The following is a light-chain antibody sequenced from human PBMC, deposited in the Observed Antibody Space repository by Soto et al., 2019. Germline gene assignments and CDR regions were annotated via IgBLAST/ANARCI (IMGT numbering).Light chain of an antibody. Sequence: AIQMTQSPSSLSASVGDRVTITCRASQGIRDELGWYQQKAGKAPNLLISAASRLQSGVPSRFSGRGSGTDFTLTIRSLQPEDFATYYCLQDYDYPRTVGQGTKVDIK. V-gene: IGKV1-6*01. CDR3: LQDYDYPRT. CDR2: AAS. CDR1: QGIRDE. J-gene: IGKJ1*01.